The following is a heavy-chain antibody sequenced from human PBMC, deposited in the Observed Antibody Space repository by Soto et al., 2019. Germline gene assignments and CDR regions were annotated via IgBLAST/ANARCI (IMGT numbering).Heavy chain of an antibody. CDR2: ISYDGINK. D-gene: IGHD1-7*01. CDR3: AKLIWNYSSVQGSNFDY. J-gene: IGHJ4*02. CDR1: GFTFSSYV. Sequence: GGSLRLSCAASGFTFSSYVMHWVRQAPGKGLEWVAVISYDGINKYYADSVKGRFTISRDNSKNTLYLQMNSLRAEDTAVYYCAKLIWNYSSVQGSNFDYWGQGTMVTVSS. V-gene: IGHV3-30*18.